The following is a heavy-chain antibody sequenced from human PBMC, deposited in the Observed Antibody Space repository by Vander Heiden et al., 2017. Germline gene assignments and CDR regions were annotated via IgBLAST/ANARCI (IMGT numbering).Heavy chain of an antibody. V-gene: IGHV1-69*01. J-gene: IGHJ6*02. Sequence: QVQLVQSGAEVKKPVSSVKFSCKASGGIFRTYTISWVRQVPGQGLEWTGSVIPMFATTNYEQKFQGRVTITADESTTTAYMEMSSLTSEDTAVYYCARDWFVEGMDGWGQGTSVIGSS. D-gene: IGHD3-10*01. CDR2: VIPMFATT. CDR3: ARDWFVEGMDG. CDR1: GGIFRTYT.